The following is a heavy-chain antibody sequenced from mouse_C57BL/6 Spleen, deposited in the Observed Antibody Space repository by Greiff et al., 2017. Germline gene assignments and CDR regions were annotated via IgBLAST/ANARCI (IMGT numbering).Heavy chain of an antibody. CDR2: INPNNGGT. D-gene: IGHD2-4*01. CDR1: GYTFTDYY. CDR3: ARWGYYDYPAWFAY. J-gene: IGHJ3*01. Sequence: DVKLQESGPELVKPGASVKISCKASGYTFTDYYMNWVKQSHGKSLEWIGDINPNNGGTSYNQKFKGKATLTVDKSSSTAYMELRSLTSEDSAVYYCARWGYYDYPAWFAYWGQGTLVTVSA. V-gene: IGHV1-26*01.